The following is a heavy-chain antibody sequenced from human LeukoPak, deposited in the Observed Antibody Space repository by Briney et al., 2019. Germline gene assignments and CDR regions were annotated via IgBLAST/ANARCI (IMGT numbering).Heavy chain of an antibody. CDR1: GFTFSNYW. J-gene: IGHJ4*02. Sequence: GGSLRLSCAASGFTFSNYWMHWLPQAPGKGLVWVLRINNDGSITTYADSVKGRFTSSRDNAKNTLYLQMNSLRVEDTAVYYCARASDWAVIDYWGQGTLVTVSS. CDR3: ARASDWAVIDY. D-gene: IGHD3-9*01. CDR2: INNDGSIT. V-gene: IGHV3-74*01.